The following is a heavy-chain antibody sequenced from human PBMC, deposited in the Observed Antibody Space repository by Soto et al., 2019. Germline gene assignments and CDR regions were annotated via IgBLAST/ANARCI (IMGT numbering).Heavy chain of an antibody. CDR3: AVPGDGDFGY. J-gene: IGHJ4*02. CDR2: VYHSGTT. CDR1: GASIGTNNW. V-gene: IGHV4-4*02. Sequence: QVQLQESGPGLVEPSGTLSLTCAVSGASIGTNNWWSWVRQPPGKGLEWIGEVYHSGTTNCNPSLKSRVTISIDNSKNQFSLRLTSMTAADTAVYYCAVPGDGDFGYWSQGTLVTVSS.